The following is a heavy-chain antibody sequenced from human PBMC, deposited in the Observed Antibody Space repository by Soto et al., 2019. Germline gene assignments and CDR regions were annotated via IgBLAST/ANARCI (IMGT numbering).Heavy chain of an antibody. D-gene: IGHD3-10*01. J-gene: IGHJ4*02. CDR3: ARDIRGRWFGDARHFDY. Sequence: GGSLRLSCAASGFTFSSYSMNWVRQAPGKGLEWVSSISSSSSYIYYADSVKGRFTISRDNAKKSLYLQMNSLRAEDTAVYYCARDIRGRWFGDARHFDYWGQGTLVTVSS. CDR1: GFTFSSYS. V-gene: IGHV3-21*01. CDR2: ISSSSSYI.